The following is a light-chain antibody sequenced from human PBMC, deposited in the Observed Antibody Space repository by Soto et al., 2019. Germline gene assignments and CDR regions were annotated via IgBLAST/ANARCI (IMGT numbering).Light chain of an antibody. CDR2: FIS. Sequence: EIMMTQSPATLSVSPGERATLSCRASQSVSSDLAWYQQKRGQAPRLLIYFISTRATGIPVRFSGSGSGTEFTLTISSLQSEDFAVYYCQQYNKFPLTFGGGTKVEIK. V-gene: IGKV3-15*01. J-gene: IGKJ4*01. CDR1: QSVSSD. CDR3: QQYNKFPLT.